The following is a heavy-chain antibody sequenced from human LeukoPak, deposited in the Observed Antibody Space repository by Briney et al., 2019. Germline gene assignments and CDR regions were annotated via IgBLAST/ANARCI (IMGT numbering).Heavy chain of an antibody. CDR2: IYHSGST. J-gene: IGHJ3*02. Sequence: PSETLSLTCTVSGGSISSGGYYWSWIRQPPGKGLEWIGYIYHSGSTYYNPSLKSRVTISVDRSKNQFSLKLSSVTAADTAVYYCARDELGYCSSTSCYGDAFDIWGQGTMVTVSS. V-gene: IGHV4-30-2*01. CDR3: ARDELGYCSSTSCYGDAFDI. D-gene: IGHD2-2*01. CDR1: GGSISSGGYY.